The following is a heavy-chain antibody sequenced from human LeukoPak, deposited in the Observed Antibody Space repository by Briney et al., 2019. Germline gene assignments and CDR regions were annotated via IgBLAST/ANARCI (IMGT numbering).Heavy chain of an antibody. CDR3: ARGGSNYVKGDAFDI. D-gene: IGHD4-11*01. CDR2: ISSSSSYI. J-gene: IGHJ3*02. CDR1: GFTFSSYS. Sequence: GGSLRLSCAASGFTFSSYSMNWVRQAPGKGLEWVSSISSSSSYIYYADSVKGRFTISRDNAKNSLYLQMNSLRAEDTAVYYCARGGSNYVKGDAFDIWGQGTMVTVSS. V-gene: IGHV3-21*01.